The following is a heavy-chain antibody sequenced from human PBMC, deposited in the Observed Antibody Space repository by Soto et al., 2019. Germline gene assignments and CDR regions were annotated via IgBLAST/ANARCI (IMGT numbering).Heavy chain of an antibody. D-gene: IGHD4-17*01. CDR1: TGSMRTYY. CDR2: ISHTGRT. J-gene: IGHJ4*02. V-gene: IGHV4-59*01. Sequence: PSETLSLTCSVSTGSMRTYYWTWIRQSPGKGLEWIGQISHTGRTKYNPSLESRVTISVDTSRKQFSLKLTSVTAADTALYYCARDETTGLFDFWGQGTLVTVSS. CDR3: ARDETTGLFDF.